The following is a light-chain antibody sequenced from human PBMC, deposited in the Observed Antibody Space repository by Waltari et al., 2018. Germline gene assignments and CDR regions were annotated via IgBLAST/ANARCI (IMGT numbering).Light chain of an antibody. Sequence: SALTQPAPVSGSPGQSVPLSCPGTSRDVGGYNSVSWYQQPPGKAPKLMIYEVSNRPSGISNRFSGSKSGNTASLTISGLQAEDEADYYCCSYTSIRTRVFGSGTKFTVL. CDR1: SRDVGGYNS. V-gene: IGLV2-14*01. J-gene: IGLJ1*01. CDR3: CSYTSIRTRV. CDR2: EVS.